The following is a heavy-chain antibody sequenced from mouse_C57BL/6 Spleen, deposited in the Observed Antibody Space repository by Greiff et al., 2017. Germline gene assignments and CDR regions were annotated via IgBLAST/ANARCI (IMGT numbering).Heavy chain of an antibody. D-gene: IGHD2-3*01. CDR2: IDPSDSYT. CDR1: GYTFTSYW. Sequence: VQLQQPGAELVKPGASVKLSCKASGYTFTSYWMQWVKQRPGQGLEWIGEIDPSDSYTKSNQKFHGKATLTVSTSSSTAYMQLSSLTSKDSAVYYCAIFDGYRNKAFDYWGQGTSVTVSS. CDR3: AIFDGYRNKAFDY. V-gene: IGHV1-50*01. J-gene: IGHJ4*01.